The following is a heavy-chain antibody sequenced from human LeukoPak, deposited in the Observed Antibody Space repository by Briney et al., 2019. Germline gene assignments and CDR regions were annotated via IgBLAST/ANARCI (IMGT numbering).Heavy chain of an antibody. D-gene: IGHD4-17*01. CDR2: NYSGGST. J-gene: IGHJ4*02. CDR1: GFTVSSNY. V-gene: IGHV3-53*01. Sequence: PGGSLRLSCAASGFTVSSNYMSWVRQDPGKGLEWGSVNYSGGSTYYADSVKGRFTISRDNSKNTLYLQMNSLRAEDTAVYYCARGGYGDPYYFDYWGQGTLVTVSS. CDR3: ARGGYGDPYYFDY.